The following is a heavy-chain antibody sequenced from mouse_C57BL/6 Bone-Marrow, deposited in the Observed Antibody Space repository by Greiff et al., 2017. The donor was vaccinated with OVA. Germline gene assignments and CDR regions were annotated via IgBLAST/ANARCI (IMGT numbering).Heavy chain of an antibody. CDR1: GFTFSDYG. CDR3: ARYYYGRGYAMDY. J-gene: IGHJ4*01. CDR2: ISSGSSTI. D-gene: IGHD1-1*01. Sequence: EVKLMESGGGLVKPGGSLKLSCAASGFTFSDYGMHWVRQAPEKGLEWVAYISSGSSTIYYADTVKGRFTISRDNAKNTLFLQMTSLRSEDTAMYYCARYYYGRGYAMDYWGQGTSGTVSS. V-gene: IGHV5-17*01.